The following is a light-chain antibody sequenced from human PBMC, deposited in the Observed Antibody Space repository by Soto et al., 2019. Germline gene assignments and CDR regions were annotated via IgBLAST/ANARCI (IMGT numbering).Light chain of an antibody. Sequence: SSELTQPLSVSVAPGKTARITWGGNDIGSKSVHWYQQKPGQAPVVVIFYDTERPSGIPERFSGSNSGNTATLTISRVEAGDEADYYCQVWDSSSDRVVFGGGTKLTVL. CDR1: DIGSKS. V-gene: IGLV3-21*04. J-gene: IGLJ2*01. CDR3: QVWDSSSDRVV. CDR2: YDT.